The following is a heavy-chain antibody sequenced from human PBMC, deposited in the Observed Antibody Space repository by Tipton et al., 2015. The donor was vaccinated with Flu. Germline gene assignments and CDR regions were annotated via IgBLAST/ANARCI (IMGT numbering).Heavy chain of an antibody. D-gene: IGHD3-3*01. Sequence: GSLRLSCAASGLSISNTYLNWVRQAPGKGLEWVSLISNTGGTAYAVSVKGRFTVSRDSSRNTLFLQMNSLRAEDTAVYYCGFWSGQSYYYHGMDVWGQGTTVTVSS. CDR1: GLSISNTY. V-gene: IGHV3-53*01. CDR3: GFWSGQSYYYHGMDV. CDR2: ISNTGGT. J-gene: IGHJ6*02.